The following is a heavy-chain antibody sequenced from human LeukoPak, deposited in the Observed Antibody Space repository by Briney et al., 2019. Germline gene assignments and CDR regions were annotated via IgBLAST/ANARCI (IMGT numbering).Heavy chain of an antibody. J-gene: IGHJ4*02. CDR2: ISAYNGNT. CDR1: GYTFTSYG. Sequence: GASVKVSCKASGYTFTSYGISWVRQAPGQGLEWMGWISAYNGNTNYAQKLQGRVTMTTDTSTSTAYMELRSLRSDDTAVYYCARDGEGITMIVVVTGLGSFDYWGQGTLVTVSS. D-gene: IGHD3-22*01. V-gene: IGHV1-18*01. CDR3: ARDGEGITMIVVVTGLGSFDY.